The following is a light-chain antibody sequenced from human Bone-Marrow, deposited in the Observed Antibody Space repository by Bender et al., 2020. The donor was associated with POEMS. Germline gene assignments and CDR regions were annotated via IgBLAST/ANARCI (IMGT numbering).Light chain of an antibody. V-gene: IGLV3-1*01. CDR2: EDT. Sequence: SNELTQPPSVSVSPGQTAIITCSGDELGDKFVCWYQQKPGQSPVLVMYEDTRRPSGIPERFSGSNSGGTATLTISVTQSMDEADYYCQTWDSSSASEVFGGGTKLTVL. CDR1: ELGDKF. J-gene: IGLJ2*01. CDR3: QTWDSSSASEV.